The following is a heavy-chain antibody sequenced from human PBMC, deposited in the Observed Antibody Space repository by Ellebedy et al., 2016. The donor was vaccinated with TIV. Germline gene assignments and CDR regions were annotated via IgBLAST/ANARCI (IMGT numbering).Heavy chain of an antibody. Sequence: SVKVSXKASGGTFSSYAISWVRQAPGQGLEWMGGIIPIFGTANYAQKSQGRVTITADESTSTAYMELSSLRSEDTAVYYCARGYCSGGSCYFDYWGQGTLVTVSS. V-gene: IGHV1-69*13. CDR1: GGTFSSYA. CDR3: ARGYCSGGSCYFDY. D-gene: IGHD2-15*01. CDR2: IIPIFGTA. J-gene: IGHJ4*02.